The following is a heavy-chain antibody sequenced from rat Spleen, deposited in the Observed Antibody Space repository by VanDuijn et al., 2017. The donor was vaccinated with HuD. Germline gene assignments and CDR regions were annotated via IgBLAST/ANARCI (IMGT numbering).Heavy chain of an antibody. CDR2: ISPSGVT. V-gene: IGHV5-25*01. Sequence: EVQLVESGGGLVRPGGSLKLSCSVSGFTFSNFDMAWVRQAPTKGLEWVSSISPSGVTYYRDSVKGRFTVSRDNAKSTLYLQMDSLRSEDTATYYCAMGSHYYDVTYYYEYWGQGVMVTVSS. J-gene: IGHJ2*01. CDR3: AMGSHYYDVTYYYEY. CDR1: GFTFSNFD. D-gene: IGHD1-12*02.